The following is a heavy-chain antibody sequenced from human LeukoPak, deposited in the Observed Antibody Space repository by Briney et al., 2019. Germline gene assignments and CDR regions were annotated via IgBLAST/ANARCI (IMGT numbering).Heavy chain of an antibody. V-gene: IGHV3-21*01. J-gene: IGHJ3*02. CDR2: ISSRSSYI. CDR1: GFTLSIDS. Sequence: GGSLRLSCAASGFTLSIDSITWVRQAPGKGLEWVSSISSRSSYIYHADSVKGRFTISRDNAKNSLYLQMNSLRAEDTAVYYCAREAYDYDSSGYVHDAFRTWGQGTVVTVSS. D-gene: IGHD3-22*01. CDR3: AREAYDYDSSGYVHDAFRT.